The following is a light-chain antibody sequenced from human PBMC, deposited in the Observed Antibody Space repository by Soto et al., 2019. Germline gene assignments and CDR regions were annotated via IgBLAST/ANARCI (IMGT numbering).Light chain of an antibody. CDR2: AAF. Sequence: DIQMTQSPSSLSASVGDSVTISCRASQGISNYLAGFQQRPGKPPKLLIYAAFTLESGVPPRFSGGTSGTDFTLSIRSLQPEDVATFYCQKYESLPFTYGPGTKVDIK. J-gene: IGKJ3*01. CDR1: QGISNY. V-gene: IGKV1-27*01. CDR3: QKYESLPFT.